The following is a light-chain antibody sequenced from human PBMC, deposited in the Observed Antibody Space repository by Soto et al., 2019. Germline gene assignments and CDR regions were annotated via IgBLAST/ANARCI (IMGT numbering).Light chain of an antibody. CDR2: GAS. V-gene: IGKV3-20*01. CDR1: QSVSSNY. J-gene: IGKJ1*01. Sequence: EIVLTQSPGTLSLSPGERATLSCTASQSVSSNYLAWYQQKPGQAPRLLIYGASSRATGIPDRFSGSWSGTDFTLTISRMEPEDFAVYYCQQYGGSPRTLGQGTQVEIK. CDR3: QQYGGSPRT.